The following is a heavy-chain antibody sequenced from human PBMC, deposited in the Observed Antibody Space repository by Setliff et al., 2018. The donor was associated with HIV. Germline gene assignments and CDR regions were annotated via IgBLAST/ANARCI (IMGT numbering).Heavy chain of an antibody. CDR3: ARDAGYSGSAWDS. D-gene: IGHD1-26*01. Sequence: ASVKVSCKASGDTFSNYPISWLRQAPGQGPEWMGGIIPALGTANYAQKFQGRVTFTADESTNTAFMELSSLRSEDTAVYYCARDAGYSGSAWDSWGQGTLVTVSS. J-gene: IGHJ4*02. CDR1: GDTFSNYP. V-gene: IGHV1-69*13. CDR2: IIPALGTA.